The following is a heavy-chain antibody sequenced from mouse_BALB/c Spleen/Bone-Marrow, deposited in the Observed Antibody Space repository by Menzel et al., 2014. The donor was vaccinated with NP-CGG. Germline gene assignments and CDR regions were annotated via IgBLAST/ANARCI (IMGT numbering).Heavy chain of an antibody. Sequence: QVQLQQSGAELVKPGASVKLSCKASGYAFTSYYMYWVKQRPGQGLERIGEINPSNGGTNFNEKFKSKATLTVDKSSSTAYMQLSSLTSEDSAVYYCTGSTMITYFDYWGQGTTLTVSS. D-gene: IGHD2-4*01. CDR1: GYAFTSYY. V-gene: IGHV1S81*02. CDR3: TGSTMITYFDY. J-gene: IGHJ2*01. CDR2: INPSNGGT.